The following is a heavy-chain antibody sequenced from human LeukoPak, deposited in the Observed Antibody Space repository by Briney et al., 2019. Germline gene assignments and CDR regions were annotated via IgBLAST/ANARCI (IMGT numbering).Heavy chain of an antibody. D-gene: IGHD6-25*01. CDR1: GFTFTTYW. J-gene: IGHJ4*02. CDR3: ARGGSGRFDQ. Sequence: GGSLRLSCAASGFTFTTYWMSWVRQAPGKGREWVAKISPDGSVKYYVDSVKGRFTISRDNAKNSLDLQMRSLRADDTAVYYCARGGSGRFDQWGQGTLVTVSS. V-gene: IGHV3-7*04. CDR2: ISPDGSVK.